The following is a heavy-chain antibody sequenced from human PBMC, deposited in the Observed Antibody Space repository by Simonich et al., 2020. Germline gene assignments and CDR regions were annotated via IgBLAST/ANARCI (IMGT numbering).Heavy chain of an antibody. CDR1: GYTFTGYY. CDR3: ARSHIAAAGTGYFQH. Sequence: QVQLVQSGAEVKKPGASVKVSCKASGYTFTGYYMHWVRQAPGQGLEWRGGTNPNSGGTNYAQKFQGRVTMTRSTSISTAYMELSRLRSDDTDVYYCARSHIAAAGTGYFQHWGQGTLVTVSS. J-gene: IGHJ1*01. CDR2: TNPNSGGT. V-gene: IGHV1-2*02. D-gene: IGHD6-13*01.